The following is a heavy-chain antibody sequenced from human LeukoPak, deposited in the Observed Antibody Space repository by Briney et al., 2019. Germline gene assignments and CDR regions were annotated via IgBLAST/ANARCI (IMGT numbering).Heavy chain of an antibody. CDR2: ISSSGSTI. Sequence: PGGSLRLSCAASGFTFSSYEMNWVRQAPGKGLEWVSYISSSGSTIYYADSVKGRFTISRDNAKNSLYLQMNSLRAEDTAVYYCASITTYGDYLGYWGQGTLVTVSS. CDR3: ASITTYGDYLGY. V-gene: IGHV3-48*03. D-gene: IGHD3-22*01. J-gene: IGHJ4*02. CDR1: GFTFSSYE.